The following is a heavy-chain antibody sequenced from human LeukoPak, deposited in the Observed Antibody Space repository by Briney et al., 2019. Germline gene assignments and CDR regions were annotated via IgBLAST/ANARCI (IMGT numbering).Heavy chain of an antibody. V-gene: IGHV4-4*07. D-gene: IGHD3-22*01. J-gene: IGHJ5*02. CDR2: VYTSGST. CDR3: ARDYYDSSGYSAEWFDP. CDR1: GGSISTYY. Sequence: SETLSLTCTVSGGSISTYYWSWIRQPAGKGLEWIGRVYTSGSTNYNPSLKSRVTVSVDTSKNLFFLKLSSVTAADTAVYYCARDYYDSSGYSAEWFDPWGQGTLVTVSS.